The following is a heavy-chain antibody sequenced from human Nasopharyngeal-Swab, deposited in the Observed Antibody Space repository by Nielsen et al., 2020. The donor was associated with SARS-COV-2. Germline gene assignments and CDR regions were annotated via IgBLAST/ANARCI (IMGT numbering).Heavy chain of an antibody. V-gene: IGHV4-34*01. CDR2: INHSGST. D-gene: IGHD6-25*01. CDR3: ARGRERLPHFDY. Sequence: GSLRLSCAVYGGSFSGYYWSWIRQPPGKGLEWIGEINHSGSTNYNPSLKSRVTISVDTSKNQFSLKLSSMTAADTAVYYCARGRERLPHFDYWGQGTLVTVSS. CDR1: GGSFSGYY. J-gene: IGHJ4*02.